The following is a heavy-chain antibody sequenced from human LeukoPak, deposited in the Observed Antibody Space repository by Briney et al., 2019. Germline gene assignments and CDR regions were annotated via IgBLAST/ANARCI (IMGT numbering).Heavy chain of an antibody. CDR2: INPNSGGT. V-gene: IGHV1-2*02. D-gene: IGHD6-13*01. Sequence: ASVKVSCKASGYTFTGHYMHWVRQAPGQGLEWMGWINPNSGGTKFGQKFQGRVTMTRDTSISTAYMELSGLASDDTAVYYCAGDAFTGFSSSWYGDYWGQGTLVTVSS. J-gene: IGHJ4*02. CDR3: AGDAFTGFSSSWYGDY. CDR1: GYTFTGHY.